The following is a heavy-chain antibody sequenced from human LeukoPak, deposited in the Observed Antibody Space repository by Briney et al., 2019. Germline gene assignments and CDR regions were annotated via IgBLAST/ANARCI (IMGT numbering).Heavy chain of an antibody. J-gene: IGHJ4*02. CDR1: GYTFTSYG. CDR3: ATTYSSSWYGPVGY. Sequence: ASVKVSCKASGYTFTSYGVSWVRQAPGQGLEWMGWSSAYNGNTNYAQKLQGRVTMTTDTSTSTAYMELRSLRSDDTAVYYCATTYSSSWYGPVGYWGQGTLVTVSS. D-gene: IGHD6-13*01. CDR2: SSAYNGNT. V-gene: IGHV1-18*01.